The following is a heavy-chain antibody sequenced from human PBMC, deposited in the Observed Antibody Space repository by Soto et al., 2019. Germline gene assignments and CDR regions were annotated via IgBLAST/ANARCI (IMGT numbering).Heavy chain of an antibody. D-gene: IGHD6-13*01. V-gene: IGHV3-48*03. CDR2: ISSSGSTI. Sequence: GGSLRLSCAASGFTFSSYEMNWVRQAPGKGLEWVSYISSSGSTIYYADSVKGRFTISRDNAKNSLYLQMNNLRAEDKEVDYSARDPDIGDIAADGTKYDGRDVWGQGTPVTVYS. CDR1: GFTFSSYE. J-gene: IGHJ6*02. CDR3: ARDPDIGDIAADGTKYDGRDV.